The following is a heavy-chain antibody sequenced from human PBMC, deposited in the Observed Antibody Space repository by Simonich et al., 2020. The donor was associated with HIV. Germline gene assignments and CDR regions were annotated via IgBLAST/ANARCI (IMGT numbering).Heavy chain of an antibody. D-gene: IGHD1-26*01. CDR2: ISWNSGSI. V-gene: IGHV3-9*01. J-gene: IGHJ4*02. CDR1: GFTFDDYA. CDR3: AKDGLASSGSYFFDY. Sequence: GGGLVQPGRSLRLSCAASGFTFDDYAMHWVRQAPGKGLEWVSGISWNSGSIGYADSVKGRFTISRDNAKNSLYLQMNSLRAEDTALYYRAKDGLASSGSYFFDYWGQGTLVTVSS.